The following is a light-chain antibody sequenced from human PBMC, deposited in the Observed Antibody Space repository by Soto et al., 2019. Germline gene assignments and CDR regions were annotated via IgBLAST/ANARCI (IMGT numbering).Light chain of an antibody. CDR3: TSYSSSDIFYV. Sequence: QSVLTQPASVSGSPGQSITISCTGTSSDIGGYYYVSWYQHHPGKAPKLLIYQVTNRPSRVSNRFSGSKSGNTASLTISGLQADDEADYYCTSYSSSDIFYVFGTGTKVTVI. CDR2: QVT. J-gene: IGLJ1*01. V-gene: IGLV2-14*01. CDR1: SSDIGGYYY.